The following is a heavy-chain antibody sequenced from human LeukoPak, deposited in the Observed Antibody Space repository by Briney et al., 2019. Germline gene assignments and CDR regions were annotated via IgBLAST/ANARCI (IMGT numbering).Heavy chain of an antibody. CDR3: APIYCSGGSCYWGPFDP. D-gene: IGHD2-15*01. J-gene: IGHJ5*02. Sequence: ASVRVSFKVSGYTLTELSMHWVRQAPGKGREWMGGFDPEDGETIYAQKFQGRVTMTEDTSTDTAYMELSSLRSEDTAVYYCAPIYCSGGSCYWGPFDPWGQGTLVTVSS. CDR2: FDPEDGET. CDR1: GYTLTELS. V-gene: IGHV1-24*01.